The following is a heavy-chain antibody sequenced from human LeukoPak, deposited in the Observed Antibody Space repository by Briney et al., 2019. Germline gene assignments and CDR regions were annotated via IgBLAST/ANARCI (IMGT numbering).Heavy chain of an antibody. CDR3: ARGYYDSSGYYYAEYFQH. J-gene: IGHJ1*01. CDR1: GGSVSGSYY. CDR2: IYYSGST. Sequence: SETLSLTCTVSGGSVSGSYYWSWIRQPPGKGLEWIGYIYYSGSTNYNPSLKSRVTISVDTSKNQFSLKLSSVTAADTAVYYCARGYYDSSGYYYAEYFQHWGQGTLVTVSS. D-gene: IGHD3-22*01. V-gene: IGHV4-61*01.